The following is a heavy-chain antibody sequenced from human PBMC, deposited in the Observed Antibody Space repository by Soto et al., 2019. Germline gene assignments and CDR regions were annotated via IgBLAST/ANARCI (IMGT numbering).Heavy chain of an antibody. CDR1: EYIFNNYW. CDR3: ATAMDI. Sequence: EYLKISCTWSEYIFNNYWIGWVRQLPGKGLEWLGIIYPGDSDARYSPSIQGQVTISADKSINTAYLQWSSLKASDTAMYYCATAMDIWGQGTTVTAP. CDR2: IYPGDSDA. J-gene: IGHJ6*02. V-gene: IGHV5-51*01.